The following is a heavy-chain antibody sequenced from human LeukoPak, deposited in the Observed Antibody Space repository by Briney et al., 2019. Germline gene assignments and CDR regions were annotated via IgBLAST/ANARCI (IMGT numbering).Heavy chain of an antibody. CDR1: GGSLSGYY. J-gene: IGHJ4*02. CDR2: INHSGGT. Sequence: SQTLSPTCAVYGGSLSGYYCSWIRQPPGRGLEWIGEINHSGGTNYNPSLKSGVTISVDTSKNQFSLKLSSVTAADTAVYFCALAPNSYWFDFWGPGTLVTVSS. D-gene: IGHD2-8*02. V-gene: IGHV4-34*01. CDR3: ALAPNSYWFDF.